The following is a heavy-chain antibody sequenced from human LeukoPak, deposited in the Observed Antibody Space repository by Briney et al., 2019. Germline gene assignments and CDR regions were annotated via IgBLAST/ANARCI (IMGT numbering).Heavy chain of an antibody. V-gene: IGHV4-38-2*02. Sequence: SETLSLTCTVSGYSISSGYYWGWIRQPPGKGLEWIGSIYHSGSTYYNPSLKSRVTISVDTSKNQFSLKLSSVTAADTAVYYCARPIREYSYGGLAYYFDYWGQGTLVTVSS. CDR3: ARPIREYSYGGLAYYFDY. CDR1: GYSISSGYY. J-gene: IGHJ4*02. CDR2: IYHSGST. D-gene: IGHD5-18*01.